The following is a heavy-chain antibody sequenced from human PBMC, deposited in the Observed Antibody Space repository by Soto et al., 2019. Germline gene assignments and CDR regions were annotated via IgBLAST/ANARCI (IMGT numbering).Heavy chain of an antibody. J-gene: IGHJ4*02. V-gene: IGHV3-23*01. Sequence: EVQLLESGGNLVQPGGSLRLSCAASGFNFRSNAMSWVRQAPGKGLEWLSAISGSGSTTYFADSVKGRFNSSRDNSKNTLYLQMTDLRAEDTGVYFCAKGLAAMAVAGTGPFDFWGQGNLVTVSS. D-gene: IGHD6-19*01. CDR1: GFNFRSNA. CDR3: AKGLAAMAVAGTGPFDF. CDR2: ISGSGSTT.